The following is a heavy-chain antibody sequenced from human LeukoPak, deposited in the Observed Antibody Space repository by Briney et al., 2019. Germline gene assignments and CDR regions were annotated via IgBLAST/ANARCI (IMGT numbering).Heavy chain of an antibody. V-gene: IGHV3-7*01. Sequence: GGSLRLSCAASGFPFSSYWMSWVRQAPGKGLEWVANIRHDGSETYYVDSLRGRFTISRDNAKNSLYLQMNSLRAEDTAVYYCARRYFDYWGQGTLVTVSS. CDR1: GFPFSSYW. CDR2: IRHDGSET. CDR3: ARRYFDY. J-gene: IGHJ4*02.